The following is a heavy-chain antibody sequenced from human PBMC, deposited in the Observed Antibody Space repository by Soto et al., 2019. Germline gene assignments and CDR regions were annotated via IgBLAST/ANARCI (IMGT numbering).Heavy chain of an antibody. J-gene: IGHJ1*01. V-gene: IGHV3-23*01. D-gene: IGHD6-13*01. CDR3: AKGGSSWYPEYFQH. Sequence: GGSLRPSCAASGFTFSSYAMSWVRQAPGKGLEWVPAISGSGGSTYYADSVKGRFTISRDNSKNTLYLQMNSLRAEDTAVYYCAKGGSSWYPEYFQHWGQGTLVTVSS. CDR1: GFTFSSYA. CDR2: ISGSGGST.